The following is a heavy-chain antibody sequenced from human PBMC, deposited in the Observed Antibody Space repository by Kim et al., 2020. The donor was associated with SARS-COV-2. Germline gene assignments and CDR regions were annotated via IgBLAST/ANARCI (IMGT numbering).Heavy chain of an antibody. Sequence: GGSLRLSCAASGFTFSTFEMNWVRQTPGKGLEWVSHITTSVTTKFYVDSVRGRFTISRDNTDNSLHLQMNSLRVEDTAVYFCVRRFNLWGPGILVSVSS. CDR2: ITTSVTTK. D-gene: IGHD1-20*01. J-gene: IGHJ4*02. V-gene: IGHV3-48*03. CDR1: GFTFSTFE. CDR3: VRRFNL.